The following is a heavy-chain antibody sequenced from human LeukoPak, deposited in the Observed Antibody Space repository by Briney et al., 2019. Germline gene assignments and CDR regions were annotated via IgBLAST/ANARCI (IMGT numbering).Heavy chain of an antibody. V-gene: IGHV5-51*01. Sequence: GESLKISCTGFEYNFTTYWIGRVRQMPGKGLEWMGIIYPGDSDTRYSPSFQGQVTISADKSISTAYLQLSSLKASDTAMYYCARHGGGGYGGNSGFDYWGQGTLVTVSS. J-gene: IGHJ4*02. CDR2: IYPGDSDT. CDR3: ARHGGGGYGGNSGFDY. D-gene: IGHD4-23*01. CDR1: EYNFTTYW.